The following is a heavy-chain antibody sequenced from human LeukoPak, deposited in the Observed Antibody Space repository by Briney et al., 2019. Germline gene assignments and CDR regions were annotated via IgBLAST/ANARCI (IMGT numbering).Heavy chain of an antibody. V-gene: IGHV3-30-3*01. Sequence: GGSLRLSCAASGFTFSSYAMSWVRQAPGKGLEWVAVISYDGSNKYYADSVKGRFTISRDNSKNTLYLQMNSLRAEDTAVYYCARDNSRAFDYWGQGTLVTVSS. CDR1: GFTFSSYA. CDR3: ARDNSRAFDY. D-gene: IGHD6-13*01. CDR2: ISYDGSNK. J-gene: IGHJ4*02.